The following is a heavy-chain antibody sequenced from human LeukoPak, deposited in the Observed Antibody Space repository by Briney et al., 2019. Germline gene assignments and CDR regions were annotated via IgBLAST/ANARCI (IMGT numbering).Heavy chain of an antibody. D-gene: IGHD3-22*01. CDR2: IYSGGST. J-gene: IGHJ3*02. CDR3: ARYDSSGPDAFDI. CDR1: GFTVSSNY. V-gene: IGHV3-53*05. Sequence: GGSLRLSCAVSGFTVSSNYMSWVRQPPGKGLEWVSVIYSGGSTYYADSVKGQFTISRDNSKNTLYLQMGSLRAEDMAVYYCARYDSSGPDAFDIWGQGTMVTVSS.